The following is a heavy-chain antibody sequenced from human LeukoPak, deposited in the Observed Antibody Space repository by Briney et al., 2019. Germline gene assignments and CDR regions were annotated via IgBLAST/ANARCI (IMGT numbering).Heavy chain of an antibody. CDR2: IIPIFGTA. J-gene: IGHJ6*02. CDR1: GGTLSTYG. V-gene: IGHV1-69*13. D-gene: IGHD4-17*01. Sequence: SVKVSCKASGGTLSTYGISWVRQAPGHGLEWMGGIIPIFGTANYAQKFQGRVTITADESTSTAYMELSSLRSEDTAVYYCARVGTTVTQNPYYYYGMDVWGQGTTVTVSS. CDR3: ARVGTTVTQNPYYYYGMDV.